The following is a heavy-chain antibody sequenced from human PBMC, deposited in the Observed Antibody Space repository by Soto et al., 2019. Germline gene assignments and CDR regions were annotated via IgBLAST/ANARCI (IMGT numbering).Heavy chain of an antibody. CDR3: AALSDDDSYY. J-gene: IGHJ4*02. V-gene: IGHV3-33*01. D-gene: IGHD5-12*01. Sequence: QVQLVESGGGVVQPGKSLRLSCAASEIAFDTYGMHWVRQAPGKGLEWVAVIWYDGSNKYYADSVKGRFTISRDNSNSTLFLQMNSLRAEDTAIYYCAALSDDDSYYWGQGTLVTVSS. CDR1: EIAFDTYG. CDR2: IWYDGSNK.